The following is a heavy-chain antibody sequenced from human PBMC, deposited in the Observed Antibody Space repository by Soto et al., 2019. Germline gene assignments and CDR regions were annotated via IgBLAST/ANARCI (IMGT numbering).Heavy chain of an antibody. CDR1: GGSISSYY. D-gene: IGHD6-13*01. CDR3: AGRIAAAGCLDY. V-gene: IGHV4-59*01. CDR2: IYYSGST. J-gene: IGHJ4*02. Sequence: LSLTCTVSGGSISSYYWSWIRQPPGKGLEWIGYIYYSGSTNYNPSLKSRVTISVDTSKNQFSLKLSSVTAADTAVYYCAGRIAAAGCLDYWGQGTLVTVSS.